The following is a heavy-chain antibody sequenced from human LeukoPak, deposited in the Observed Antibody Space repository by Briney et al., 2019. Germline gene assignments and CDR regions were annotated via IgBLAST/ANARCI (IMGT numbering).Heavy chain of an antibody. Sequence: PGGSLRLSCAASGFTFDDYAMHWVRQAPGKGLEWVSGISWNSGSIGYADSVKGRFTISRDNAKNSLYLQMNSLRAEDTAVYFCARQMTSTRLFDSWGQGTLVTVSS. V-gene: IGHV3-9*01. J-gene: IGHJ4*02. CDR2: ISWNSGSI. D-gene: IGHD5/OR15-5a*01. CDR3: ARQMTSTRLFDS. CDR1: GFTFDDYA.